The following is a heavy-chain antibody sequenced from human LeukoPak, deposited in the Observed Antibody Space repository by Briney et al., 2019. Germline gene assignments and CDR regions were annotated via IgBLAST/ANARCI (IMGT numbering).Heavy chain of an antibody. D-gene: IGHD6-19*01. J-gene: IGHJ6*03. V-gene: IGHV4-4*02. CDR3: AREGMYSSTFYYYYYYMDV. CDR1: GGSISSSNW. CDR2: IYTSGST. Sequence: PSGSLSLTCAVSGGSISSSNWWSWVRKPAGKGLEWIGRIYTSGSTNYNPSLKSRVTMSVDTSKNQFSLKLSSVTAADTAVYYCAREGMYSSTFYYYYYYMDVWGKGTTVTVSS.